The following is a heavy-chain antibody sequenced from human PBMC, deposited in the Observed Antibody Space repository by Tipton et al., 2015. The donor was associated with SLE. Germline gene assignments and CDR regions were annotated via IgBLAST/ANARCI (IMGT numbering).Heavy chain of an antibody. CDR1: GYTFTSYG. CDR3: ARSGHCTGGVCYTYYYYGMDV. J-gene: IGHJ6*02. D-gene: IGHD2-8*02. V-gene: IGHV1-18*01. CDR2: ISAYNGNT. Sequence: QLVQSGAEVKKSGASVKVSCKASGYTFTSYGISWVRQAPGQGLEWMGWISAYNGNTNYAQKLQGRVTMTTDTSTSTAYMELRSLRSDDTAVYYCARSGHCTGGVCYTYYYYGMDVWGQGTTVTVSS.